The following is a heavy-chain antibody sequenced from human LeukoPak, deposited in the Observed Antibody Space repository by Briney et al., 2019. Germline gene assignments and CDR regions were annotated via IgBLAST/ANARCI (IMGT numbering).Heavy chain of an antibody. Sequence: ASVKVSCEASGYTFTGYYMHWVRQAPGQGLEWMGWINPNSGGTNYAQKFQGRVTMTRDTSISTAYMELSRLRSDDTAVYYCARDLLGFGEFYADWFDPWGQGTLVTVSS. CDR3: ARDLLGFGEFYADWFDP. J-gene: IGHJ5*02. CDR2: INPNSGGT. V-gene: IGHV1-2*02. D-gene: IGHD3-10*01. CDR1: GYTFTGYY.